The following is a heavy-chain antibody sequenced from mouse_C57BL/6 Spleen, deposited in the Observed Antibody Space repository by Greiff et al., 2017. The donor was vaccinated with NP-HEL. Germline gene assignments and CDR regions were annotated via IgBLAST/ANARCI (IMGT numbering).Heavy chain of an antibody. Sequence: QVQLQQSGAELVRPGTSVKVSCKASGYAFTNYLIEWVKQRPGQGLEWIGVINPGSGGTNYNEKFKGKATLTADKSSSTAYMQLSSLTSEDSAVYFCARGDGYSFAYWGQGTLVTVSA. CDR2: INPGSGGT. CDR3: ARGDGYSFAY. J-gene: IGHJ3*01. CDR1: GYAFTNYL. D-gene: IGHD2-3*01. V-gene: IGHV1-54*01.